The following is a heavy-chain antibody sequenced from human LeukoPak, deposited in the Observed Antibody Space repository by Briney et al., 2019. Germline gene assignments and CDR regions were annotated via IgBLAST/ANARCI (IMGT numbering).Heavy chain of an antibody. CDR3: AKDMYSSGWYGTYFDY. CDR2: ISYDGSNK. J-gene: IGHJ4*02. V-gene: IGHV3-30*18. Sequence: GGSLRLSCAASGFTFSSYGMHWVRQAPGKGLEWVAVISYDGSNKYYAGSVKGRFTISRDNSKNTLYLQMNSLRAEDTAVYYCAKDMYSSGWYGTYFDYWGQGTLVTVSS. D-gene: IGHD6-19*01. CDR1: GFTFSSYG.